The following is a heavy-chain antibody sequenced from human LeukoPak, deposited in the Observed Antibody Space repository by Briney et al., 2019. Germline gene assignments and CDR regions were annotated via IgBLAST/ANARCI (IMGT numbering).Heavy chain of an antibody. Sequence: GTPLQISCKGSGSKFSNYWIAWVRQLPGKGLEWMGIIFPDDSDTRYSPSFQGQLTISADKSINMASLQSSRLNASDTAMYYCARPNITSYYDSRGYDGFDVWGQGTMVTVSS. CDR1: GSKFSNYW. J-gene: IGHJ3*01. CDR2: IFPDDSDT. V-gene: IGHV5-51*01. CDR3: ARPNITSYYDSRGYDGFDV. D-gene: IGHD3-22*01.